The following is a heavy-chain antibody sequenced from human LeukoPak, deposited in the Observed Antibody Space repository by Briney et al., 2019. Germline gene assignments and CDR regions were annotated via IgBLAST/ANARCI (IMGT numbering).Heavy chain of an antibody. CDR1: GGTFSSYA. CDR3: ARVQSYAFDI. V-gene: IGHV1-69*13. CDR2: IIPIFGRA. Sequence: ASVNVSCKASGGTFSSYAISWVRQAPGQGLEWVGGIIPIFGRANYAQKFQGRVTITADEATRTEYMELRSLGSEDTGVYYWARVQSYAFDIWGQGTMVTVSS. J-gene: IGHJ3*02. D-gene: IGHD5-24*01.